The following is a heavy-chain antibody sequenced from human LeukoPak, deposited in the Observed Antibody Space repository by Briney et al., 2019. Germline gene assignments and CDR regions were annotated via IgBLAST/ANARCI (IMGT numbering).Heavy chain of an antibody. Sequence: ASVKVSCKASGGTFSSYAISWVRQAPGQGLEWMGGIIPIFGTANYAQKFQGRVTITADESTTTAYLKLSGLRSEDTAIYYCAINWGSGWNKATDFWGQGTLVTVSS. CDR3: AINWGSGWNKATDF. CDR1: GGTFSSYA. D-gene: IGHD6-19*01. J-gene: IGHJ4*02. V-gene: IGHV1-69*13. CDR2: IIPIFGTA.